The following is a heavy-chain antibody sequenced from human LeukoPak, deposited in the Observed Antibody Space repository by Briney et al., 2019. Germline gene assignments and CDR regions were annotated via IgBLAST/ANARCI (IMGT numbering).Heavy chain of an antibody. V-gene: IGHV1-18*01. J-gene: IGHJ3*02. D-gene: IGHD6-19*01. CDR3: ARGDISGWYTHRDAFDI. CDR2: FGAYDGNT. CDR1: GYTFTSYG. Sequence: ASVKVSCKASGYTFTSYGMSWVRQAPGQGLEWMGGFGAYDGNTSYAQKLQGRVTMTTDTSTSTAYMELRSLRSEATAVYYCARGDISGWYTHRDAFDIWGQGTMVTVSS.